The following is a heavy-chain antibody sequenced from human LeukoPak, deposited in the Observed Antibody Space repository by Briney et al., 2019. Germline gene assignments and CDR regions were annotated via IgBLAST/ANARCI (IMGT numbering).Heavy chain of an antibody. Sequence: PSETLSLTCSVSGGSIYTYYWSWLRQSPGKGLEWIGYIYHSGSTNYNPSLKSRVTISVDTSKTQFSLKLSSVTAADTAVYYCARVNRAVAAALDYWGQGTLVTVSS. CDR3: ARVNRAVAAALDY. CDR2: IYHSGST. J-gene: IGHJ4*02. V-gene: IGHV4-59*01. CDR1: GGSIYTYY. D-gene: IGHD6-13*01.